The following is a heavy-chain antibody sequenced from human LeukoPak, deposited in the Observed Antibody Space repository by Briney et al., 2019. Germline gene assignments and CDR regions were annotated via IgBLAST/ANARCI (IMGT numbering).Heavy chain of an antibody. CDR2: IWYDGSNK. D-gene: IGHD3-22*01. J-gene: IGHJ4*02. CDR1: GFTFSSYG. Sequence: GGSLRLSCAASGFTFSSYGMHWVRQAPGKGLEWVAVIWYDGSNKYYADSVKGRFTISRDNAKNSLYLEMNSLRVEDTAVYYCARDSSGYQWGQGTLVTVSS. V-gene: IGHV3-33*01. CDR3: ARDSSGYQ.